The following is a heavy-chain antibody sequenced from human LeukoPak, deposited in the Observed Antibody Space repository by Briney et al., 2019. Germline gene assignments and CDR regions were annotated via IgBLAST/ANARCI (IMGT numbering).Heavy chain of an antibody. CDR2: ISSSSSYI. J-gene: IGHJ4*02. CDR1: GFTFSSYS. Sequence: PGGSLRLSCAASGFTFSSYSMNWVRQAPGKGLEWVSSISSSSSYIYYADSVKGRFTISRDNAKNSLYLQMNSLRAEDTAVYYCARNYGSGSYAGYFDYWGQGTLVTVSS. V-gene: IGHV3-21*01. D-gene: IGHD3-10*01. CDR3: ARNYGSGSYAGYFDY.